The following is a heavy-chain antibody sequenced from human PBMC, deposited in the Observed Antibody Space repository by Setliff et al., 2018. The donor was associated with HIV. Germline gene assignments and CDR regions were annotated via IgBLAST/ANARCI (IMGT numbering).Heavy chain of an antibody. V-gene: IGHV3-48*03. J-gene: IGHJ4*02. D-gene: IGHD3-16*02. Sequence: GGSLRLSCAASGFTFSSYEMNWVRQAPGKGLEWVSYISSGGKTMYYADSVKGRFTISRDNAENSLYLQMNSLRAEDTAVYYCAKYYYWGSYRQYYFDYWGQGTLVTVSS. CDR1: GFTFSSYE. CDR2: ISSGGKTM. CDR3: AKYYYWGSYRQYYFDY.